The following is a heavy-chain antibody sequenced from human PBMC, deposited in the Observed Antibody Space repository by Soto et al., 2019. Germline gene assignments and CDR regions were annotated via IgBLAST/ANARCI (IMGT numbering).Heavy chain of an antibody. CDR3: ARDRRGNYYDSSGYYYFDY. CDR2: IYSGGST. CDR1: GFTVSSNY. Sequence: GSLRLSCAASGFTVSSNYMSWVRQAPGKGLEWVSVIYSGGSTYYADSVKGRFTISRDNSKNTLYLQMNSLRAEDTAVYYCARDRRGNYYDSSGYYYFDYWGQGTLVTVSS. D-gene: IGHD3-22*01. V-gene: IGHV3-53*01. J-gene: IGHJ4*02.